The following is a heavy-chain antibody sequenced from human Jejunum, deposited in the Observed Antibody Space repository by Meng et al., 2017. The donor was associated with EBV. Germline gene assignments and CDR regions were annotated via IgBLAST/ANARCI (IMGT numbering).Heavy chain of an antibody. CDR1: GFNFSIYW. Sequence: VWLVGSGGGLLQPGDSLRLSCAASGFNFSIYWMHWVRQAPGKGLVWVSHITSDGSVTTYADSVKGRFTISRDNAKNTVYLQMNSLRAEDTAVYYCARGDGSHFSWGQGTLVTVSS. CDR3: ARGDGSHFS. D-gene: IGHD5-24*01. CDR2: ITSDGSVT. J-gene: IGHJ5*02. V-gene: IGHV3-74*01.